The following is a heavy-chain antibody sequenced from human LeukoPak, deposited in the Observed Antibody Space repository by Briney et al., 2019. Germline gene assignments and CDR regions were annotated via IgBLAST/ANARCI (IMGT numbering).Heavy chain of an antibody. J-gene: IGHJ5*02. Sequence: GGSLRLSCAASGFTFSSYWMHWVRQAPGKGLVWVSRINSGGSSTSYADSVKGRFTISRDNAKNTLYLQMNSLRAEDAAVYYCARATSQYSSREPLTWGQGTLVTVSS. CDR3: ARATSQYSSREPLT. D-gene: IGHD6-13*01. V-gene: IGHV3-74*01. CDR1: GFTFSSYW. CDR2: INSGGSST.